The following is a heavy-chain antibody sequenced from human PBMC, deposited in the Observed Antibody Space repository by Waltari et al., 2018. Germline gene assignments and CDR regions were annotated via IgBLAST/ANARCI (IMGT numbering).Heavy chain of an antibody. CDR3: ARDKMLLKTMDV. V-gene: IGHV4-4*07. CDR1: GGSISSVY. J-gene: IGHJ6*02. Sequence: QVQLQESGPGLVKPSETLSLICTVSGGSISSVYWGWIRQPAGKGLEWLGRIYSSGSTNYSHSLRSRVAISVDKSKNQVSLRLISVTAADSGVYFCARDKMLLKTMDVWSQGTTVTVSS. D-gene: IGHD2-8*01. CDR2: IYSSGST.